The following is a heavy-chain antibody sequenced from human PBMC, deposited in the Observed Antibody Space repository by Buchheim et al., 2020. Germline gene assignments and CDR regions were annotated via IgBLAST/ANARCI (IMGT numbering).Heavy chain of an antibody. CDR3: ARVVLRYFDWLLSYFDY. V-gene: IGHV4-39*07. CDR1: GGSISSSSYY. J-gene: IGHJ4*02. Sequence: QLQLQESGPGLVKPSETLSLTCTVSGGSISSSSYYWGWIRQPPGKGLEWIGEINHSGSTNYNPSLKSRVTISVDTSKNQFSLKLSSVTAADTAVYYCARVVLRYFDWLLSYFDYWGQGTL. CDR2: INHSGST. D-gene: IGHD3-9*01.